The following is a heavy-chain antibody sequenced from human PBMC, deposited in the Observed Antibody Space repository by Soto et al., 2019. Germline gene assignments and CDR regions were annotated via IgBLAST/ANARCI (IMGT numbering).Heavy chain of an antibody. CDR3: AADLGPAYDSNNWFDP. J-gene: IGHJ5*02. CDR2: VKNNGGAT. Sequence: EVQLVESGGDLVKPGGSLRLSCAASGFIFSHAWFHWVRQPPGKGLELVGRVKNNGGATDYAASVKGRFTISRDDSKDTVYLQMSSLRTEDTAIYYCAADLGPAYDSNNWFDPWGQGTLFTFSS. D-gene: IGHD2-21*01. CDR1: GFIFSHAW. V-gene: IGHV3-15*07.